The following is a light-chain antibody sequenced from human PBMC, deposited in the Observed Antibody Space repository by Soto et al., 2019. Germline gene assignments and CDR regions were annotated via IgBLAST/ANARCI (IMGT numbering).Light chain of an antibody. CDR1: QSISTY. CDR2: AAS. CDR3: KQNYSTPFT. J-gene: IGKJ5*01. Sequence: TQMTQSPSSLSACVGGTGTIVCRASQSISTYLNWYQQKPGKDPKLPIYAASSLQSGVTSRFSGSGSGTDFTLTIRSMQPEDFATYYCKQNYSTPFTFGKGTRLEIK. V-gene: IGKV1-39*01.